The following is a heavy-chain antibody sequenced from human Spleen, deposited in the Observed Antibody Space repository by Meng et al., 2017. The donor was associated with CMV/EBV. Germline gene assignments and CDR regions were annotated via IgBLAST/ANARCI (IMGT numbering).Heavy chain of an antibody. J-gene: IGHJ4*02. CDR1: GYTFTGYY. CDR3: ARDGGSYPDY. D-gene: IGHD1-26*01. V-gene: IGHV1-2*02. CDR2: IHPNSGGT. Sequence: ASVKVSCKSSGYTFTGYYIHWVRQAPGQGLEWMGWIHPNSGGTNYAQKFQGRVTMTRDTSISTAYMELSRLRSDDTAVYYCARDGGSYPDYWGQGTLVTVSS.